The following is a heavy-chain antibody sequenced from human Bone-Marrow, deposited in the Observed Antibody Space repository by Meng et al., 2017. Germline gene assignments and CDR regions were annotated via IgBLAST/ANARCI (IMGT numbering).Heavy chain of an antibody. Sequence: HAQLQRGAADLLQPSHTLLLTCARESGAVSDYYWTWIRQPPGKGLEWIGEINHSGSTNYNPSLKSRVTVSVDTSKNQFSLKLSSVTAADTAVYYCARGLRAARPLLFGYWGQGTLVTVSS. D-gene: IGHD6-6*01. CDR2: INHSGST. J-gene: IGHJ4*02. CDR1: SGAVSDYY. CDR3: ARGLRAARPLLFGY. V-gene: IGHV4-34*01.